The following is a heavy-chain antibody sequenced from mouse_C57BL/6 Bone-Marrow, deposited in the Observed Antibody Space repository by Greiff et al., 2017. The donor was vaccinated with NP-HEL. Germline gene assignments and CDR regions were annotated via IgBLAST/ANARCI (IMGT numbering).Heavy chain of an antibody. D-gene: IGHD1-1*01. J-gene: IGHJ1*03. V-gene: IGHV1-55*01. CDR2: IYPGSGST. CDR3: ARLDYGSSPYWYFDV. CDR1: GYTFTSYW. Sequence: QVQLQQPGAELVKPGASVKMSCKASGYTFTSYWITWVKQRPGQGLEWIGDIYPGSGSTNYNEKFKSKATLTVDTSSSTAYMQLSSLTSEDSAVYYGARLDYGSSPYWYFDVWGTGTTVTVSS.